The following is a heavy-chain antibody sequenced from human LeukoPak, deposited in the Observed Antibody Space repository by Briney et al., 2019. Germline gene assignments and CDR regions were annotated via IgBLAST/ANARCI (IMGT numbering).Heavy chain of an antibody. J-gene: IGHJ6*02. D-gene: IGHD6-19*01. CDR1: GDSISSYY. Sequence: PSETLSLTCTVSGDSISSYYWSWIRQPPGKGLEWIGYIYFGGTTNYNPSLKSRVTISLDTSKNQLSLTLSSVTAADTAVYYCARGTRGNGWTYYYYNLDVWGQGTTVTVSS. CDR2: IYFGGTT. CDR3: ARGTRGNGWTYYYYNLDV. V-gene: IGHV4-59*01.